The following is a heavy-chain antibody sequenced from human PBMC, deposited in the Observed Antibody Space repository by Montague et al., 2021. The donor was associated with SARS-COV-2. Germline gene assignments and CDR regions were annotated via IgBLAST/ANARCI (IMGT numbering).Heavy chain of an antibody. CDR2: IYYSGST. CDR3: ARHHQVGGVRP. CDR1: GVSISSYY. Sequence: SETLSLTCTVSGVSISSYYWSWIRQPPGKGLEWIGYIYYSGSTNYNPSLKSRITISVDTSKNQFSLKLSSVTAADSAVYYCARHHQVGGVRPWGQGTLVTVSS. V-gene: IGHV4-59*08. D-gene: IGHD2-8*02. J-gene: IGHJ5*02.